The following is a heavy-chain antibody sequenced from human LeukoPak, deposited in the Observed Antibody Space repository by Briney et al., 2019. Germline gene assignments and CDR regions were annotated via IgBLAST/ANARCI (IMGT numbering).Heavy chain of an antibody. J-gene: IGHJ5*02. CDR2: ISSSGSMI. CDR1: GFTFSTYE. V-gene: IGHV3-48*03. CDR3: AREVADRGGDCLAP. Sequence: GSLRLSCAASGFTFSTYEMNWVRQAPGKGLEWVSYISSSGSMIYYADSVKGRFTVSRDNAKNSLYLQMNSLTVEDTAVYYCAREVADRGGDCLAPWGQGTLVTVSS. D-gene: IGHD2-21*02.